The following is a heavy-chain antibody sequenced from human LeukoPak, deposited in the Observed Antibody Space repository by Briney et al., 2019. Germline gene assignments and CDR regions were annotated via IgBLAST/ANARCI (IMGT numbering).Heavy chain of an antibody. V-gene: IGHV4-30-2*01. J-gene: IGHJ4*02. D-gene: IGHD4-17*01. CDR2: IYHSGST. Sequence: SETLSLTCAVSGGSLSSGGYSWSWIRQPPGKGLEWIGYIYHSGSTYYNPSLKSRVTISVDRSKNQFSLKLSSVTAADTAVYYCARDGGDYGIDYWGQGTLVTVSS. CDR1: GGSLSSGGYS. CDR3: ARDGGDYGIDY.